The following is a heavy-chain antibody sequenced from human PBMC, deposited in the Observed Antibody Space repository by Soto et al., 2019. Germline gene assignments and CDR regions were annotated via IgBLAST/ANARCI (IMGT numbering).Heavy chain of an antibody. J-gene: IGHJ4*02. V-gene: IGHV1-69*13. CDR3: ARANYDYVWGSYRTLDY. Sequence: SVKISCKASGYSFSSFGIHWMRQAPGQRLEWMGWIIPIFGTANYAQKFQGRVTITADESTSTAYMELSSLRSEDTAVYYCARANYDYVWGSYRTLDYWGQGTLVTVSS. CDR2: IIPIFGTA. D-gene: IGHD3-16*02. CDR1: GYSFSSFG.